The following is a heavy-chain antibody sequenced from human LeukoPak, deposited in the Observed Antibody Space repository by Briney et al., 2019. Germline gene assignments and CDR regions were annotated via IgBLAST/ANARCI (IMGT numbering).Heavy chain of an antibody. J-gene: IGHJ5*02. V-gene: IGHV4-4*07. CDR1: GGSISSYY. D-gene: IGHD3-10*01. CDR3: AREPRGLWFGDDNWFDP. Sequence: PSETLSLTCTVSGGSISSYYWSWIRQPAGKGLAWIGRIYSSGSTNYNPSLKSRVTMSVDTSKNQFSLRVSSVTAADTAVYYCAREPRGLWFGDDNWFDPWGQGTLVNVSS. CDR2: IYSSGST.